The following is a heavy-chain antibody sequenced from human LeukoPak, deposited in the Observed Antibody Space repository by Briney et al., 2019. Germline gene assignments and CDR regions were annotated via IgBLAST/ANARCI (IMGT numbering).Heavy chain of an antibody. CDR3: ATLGTYDY. Sequence: RAGGSLRLSCAASGFTFSTYTMHWVRQAPGKGLEWVAFFSYDRSNKYYADSVKGRFTISRDNSKSTLFLQMDSLRPEDTGVYYCATLGTYDYWGQGTLVTVSS. CDR1: GFTFSTYT. CDR2: FSYDRSNK. V-gene: IGHV3-30-3*01. J-gene: IGHJ4*02.